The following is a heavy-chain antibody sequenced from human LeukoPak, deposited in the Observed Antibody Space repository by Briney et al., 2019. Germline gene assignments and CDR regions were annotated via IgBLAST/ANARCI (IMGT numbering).Heavy chain of an antibody. D-gene: IGHD2-2*01. CDR3: ARERPYCSSTSCYYFDY. Sequence: ASVKVSCKASGYTFTGYYMHWVRQAPGQGLEWMGWINPNSGGTNYAQKFQGRVTMTRDTSISIAYMELSRLRSDDTAVYYCARERPYCSSTSCYYFDYWGQGTLVTVSS. CDR1: GYTFTGYY. V-gene: IGHV1-2*02. CDR2: INPNSGGT. J-gene: IGHJ4*02.